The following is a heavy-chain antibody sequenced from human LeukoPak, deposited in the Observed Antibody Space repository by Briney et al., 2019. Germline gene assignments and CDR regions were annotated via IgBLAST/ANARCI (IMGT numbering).Heavy chain of an antibody. Sequence: ASVKVSCKASGYTFTSYGISWVRQAPGQGLEWMGWISAYNGNTNYAQKLQGRVTMTTDTSTSTAYMELRSLRSDDTAVYYCARGSFRGYCLDTSCYTINYWGQGTLVTVSS. D-gene: IGHD2-2*02. CDR3: ARGSFRGYCLDTSCYTINY. CDR2: ISAYNGNT. CDR1: GYTFTSYG. V-gene: IGHV1-18*01. J-gene: IGHJ4*02.